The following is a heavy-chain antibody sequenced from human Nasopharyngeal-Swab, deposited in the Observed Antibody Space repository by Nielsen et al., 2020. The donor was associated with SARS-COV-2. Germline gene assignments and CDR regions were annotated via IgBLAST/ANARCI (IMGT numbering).Heavy chain of an antibody. CDR2: ISWDGGST. Sequence: LSLSCAASGFTFDDYTMHWVRQAPGKGLEWVSLISWDGGSTYYADSVKGRFTISRDNSKNSLYLQMNSLRTEDTALYYCATSVGAGFDYWGQGTLVTVSS. J-gene: IGHJ4*02. CDR3: ATSVGAGFDY. CDR1: GFTFDDYT. V-gene: IGHV3-43*01. D-gene: IGHD1-26*01.